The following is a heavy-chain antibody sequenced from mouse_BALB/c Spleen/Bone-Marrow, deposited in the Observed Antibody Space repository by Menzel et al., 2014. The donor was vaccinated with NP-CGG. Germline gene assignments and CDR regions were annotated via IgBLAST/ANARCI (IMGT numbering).Heavy chain of an antibody. D-gene: IGHD1-1*01. J-gene: IGHJ2*01. CDR3: TRGGSSPYYFDY. V-gene: IGHV1-69*02. Sequence: VQGVESGAELVRPGASVKLSCKASGYTFTSYWINWVKQRPGQGLEWIGNIYPSDSYTNYNQKFKDKATLTVDKSSTTAYMQLSSPTSEDSAVYYCTRGGSSPYYFDYWGQGTTRTVSS. CDR1: GYTFTSYW. CDR2: IYPSDSYT.